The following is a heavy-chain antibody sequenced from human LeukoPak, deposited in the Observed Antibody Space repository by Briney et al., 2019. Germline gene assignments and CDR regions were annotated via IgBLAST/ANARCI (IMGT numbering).Heavy chain of an antibody. J-gene: IGHJ3*02. CDR2: IYYSGST. CDR3: ARSHDSSGPTAGAFDI. CDR1: GGSISSSSYY. V-gene: IGHV4-39*01. Sequence: PSETLSLTCTVSGGSISSSSYYWGWIRQPPGKGLEWIGSIYYSGSTYYNPSLKSRVTISVDTSKNQFSLKLSSVTAADTAVYYCARSHDSSGPTAGAFDIWGQGTMVTVSS. D-gene: IGHD3-22*01.